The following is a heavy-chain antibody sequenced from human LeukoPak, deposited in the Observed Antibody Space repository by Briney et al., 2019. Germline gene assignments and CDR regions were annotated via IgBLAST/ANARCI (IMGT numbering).Heavy chain of an antibody. CDR3: ARFPYYDILTGYYYHYGMDV. V-gene: IGHV3-66*01. CDR1: GFTVSSNY. D-gene: IGHD3-9*01. CDR2: IYSGGST. J-gene: IGHJ6*02. Sequence: AGGSLRLSCAASGFTVSSNYMSWVRQAPGKGLEWVSVIYSGGSTYYADSVKGRFAISRDNSKNTLYLQMNSLRAEDTAVYYCARFPYYDILTGYYYHYGMDVWGQGTTVTVSS.